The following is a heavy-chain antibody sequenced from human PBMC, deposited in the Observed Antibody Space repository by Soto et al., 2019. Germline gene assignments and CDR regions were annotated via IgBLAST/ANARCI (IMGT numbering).Heavy chain of an antibody. J-gene: IGHJ6*02. CDR1: GYSFTSYW. V-gene: IGHV5-10-1*01. D-gene: IGHD5-18*01. CDR2: IDPSDSYT. Sequence: PGESLKISCKGSGYSFTSYWISWVRQMPGKGLEWMGRIDPSDSYTNYSPSFQGHVTISADKSISTAYLQWSSLEDSDTAMYYCARRYRGYSYDTYGMDVWGQGTTVTVS. CDR3: ARRYRGYSYDTYGMDV.